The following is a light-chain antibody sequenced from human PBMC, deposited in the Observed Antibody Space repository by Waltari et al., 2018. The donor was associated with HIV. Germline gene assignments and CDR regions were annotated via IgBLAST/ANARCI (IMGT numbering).Light chain of an antibody. CDR1: SSNIGDNY. V-gene: IGLV1-47*01. Sequence: QSVVTQPPSASGTPGQRVTISCSGSSSNIGDNYVYWYQQFPGTTPKLLIYMNDRRPSGVPDRFSGCKSGTSASLAISGLRSEDEADYYCATWDNSLSVWVFGGGSKLTVL. J-gene: IGLJ3*02. CDR2: MND. CDR3: ATWDNSLSVWV.